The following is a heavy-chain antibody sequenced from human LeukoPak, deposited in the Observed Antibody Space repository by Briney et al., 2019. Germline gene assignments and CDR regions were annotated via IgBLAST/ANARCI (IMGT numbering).Heavy chain of an antibody. CDR3: ARGIYDYYDSSGYRPDAFDI. CDR1: GGTFSSYA. J-gene: IGHJ3*02. Sequence: SVKVSCKASGGTFSSYAISWVRQAPGQGLEWMGGIIPIFGTANYAQKFQGRVTITADKSTSTAYMELSSLRSEDTAVYYCARGIYDYYDSSGYRPDAFDIWGRGTMVTVSS. D-gene: IGHD3-22*01. CDR2: IIPIFGTA. V-gene: IGHV1-69*06.